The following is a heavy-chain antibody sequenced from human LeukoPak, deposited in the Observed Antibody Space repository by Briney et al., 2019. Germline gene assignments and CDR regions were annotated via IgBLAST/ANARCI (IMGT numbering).Heavy chain of an antibody. Sequence: SVKVSCKASGYTFTSYGISWVRQAPGQGLEWMGGIIPIFGTASYAQKFQGRVTITADKSTSTAYMELSSLRSEDTAVYYCAREEYDSSAFDIWGQGTMVTVSS. J-gene: IGHJ3*02. V-gene: IGHV1-69*06. CDR1: GYTFTSYG. D-gene: IGHD3-22*01. CDR3: AREEYDSSAFDI. CDR2: IIPIFGTA.